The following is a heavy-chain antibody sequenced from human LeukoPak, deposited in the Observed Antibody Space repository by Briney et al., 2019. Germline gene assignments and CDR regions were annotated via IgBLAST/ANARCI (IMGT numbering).Heavy chain of an antibody. Sequence: ASVKVSCKASGYTFTSYDINWVRQATGQGLEWMGWMNPNSGNTGYAQKFQGRVTMTRNTSISTAYMELSSLRSEDTAVYYCARGVAARPGSYYYYYMDVWGKGTTVTVSS. V-gene: IGHV1-8*01. D-gene: IGHD6-6*01. CDR3: ARGVAARPGSYYYYYMDV. J-gene: IGHJ6*03. CDR1: GYTFTSYD. CDR2: MNPNSGNT.